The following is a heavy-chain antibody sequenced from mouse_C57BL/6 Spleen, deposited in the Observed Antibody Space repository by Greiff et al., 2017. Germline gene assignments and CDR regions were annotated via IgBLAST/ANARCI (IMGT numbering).Heavy chain of an antibody. J-gene: IGHJ2*01. CDR2: INPNNGGT. CDR1: GYTFTDYY. V-gene: IGHV1-26*01. D-gene: IGHD2-4*01. Sequence: VQLQQSGPELVKPGASVKISCKASGYTFTDYYMNWVKQSHGKSLEWIGDINPNNGGTSYNQKFKGKATLTVDKSSSTAYMELRSLTSEDSAVYYCASLVLYEYDQGYWGQGTTLTVSS. CDR3: ASLVLYEYDQGY.